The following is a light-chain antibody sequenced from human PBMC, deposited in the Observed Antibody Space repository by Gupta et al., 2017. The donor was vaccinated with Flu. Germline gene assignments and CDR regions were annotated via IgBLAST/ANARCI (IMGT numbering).Light chain of an antibody. CDR2: AAS. V-gene: IGKV1-39*01. J-gene: IGKJ3*01. CDR3: QQSSIRT. Sequence: DIQMTQSPSSLSASVGDRVTITCRASQSISSYLNWYQQKPGKAPKLLIYAASSSQSGVLSRFSGSGSGTDFTLTSRRLQHEDFDNYDHQQSSIRTFGHGTXVDIK. CDR1: QSISSY.